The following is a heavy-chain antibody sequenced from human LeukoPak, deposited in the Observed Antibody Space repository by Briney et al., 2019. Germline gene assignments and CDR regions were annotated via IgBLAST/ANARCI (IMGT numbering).Heavy chain of an antibody. Sequence: SVKVSRKASGGTFSSYAISWVRQAPGQGLEWMGRIIPIFGTANYAQKFQGRVTITTDESTSTAYMELSSLRSEDTAVYYCARDNSSGPLYYYYMDVWGKGTTVTVSS. J-gene: IGHJ6*03. CDR3: ARDNSSGPLYYYYMDV. CDR2: IIPIFGTA. CDR1: GGTFSSYA. V-gene: IGHV1-69*05. D-gene: IGHD3-10*01.